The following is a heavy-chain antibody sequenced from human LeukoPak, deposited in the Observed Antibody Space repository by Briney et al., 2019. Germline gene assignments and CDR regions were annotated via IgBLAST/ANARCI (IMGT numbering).Heavy chain of an antibody. CDR3: AREIVAAVAGTVDYYGMDV. Sequence: SETLSLTCTVSGGSISSYYWSWIRQPPGKGLEWIGYIYYSGSTNYNPSLKSRVTISVDTFKNQFSLKLSSVTAADTAVYYCAREIVAAVAGTVDYYGMDVWGQGTTVTVSS. CDR1: GGSISSYY. CDR2: IYYSGST. D-gene: IGHD6-19*01. J-gene: IGHJ6*02. V-gene: IGHV4-59*01.